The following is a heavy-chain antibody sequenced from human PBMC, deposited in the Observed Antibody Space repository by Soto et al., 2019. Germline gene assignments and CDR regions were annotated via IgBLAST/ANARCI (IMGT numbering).Heavy chain of an antibody. V-gene: IGHV3-49*03. CDR3: TRVKYYDTSGYQP. D-gene: IGHD3-22*01. Sequence: GSLRLSCTASGFTFGDYVMSWFRQAPGKGLEWIGFIRSKTYAGTTEYAASVKGRFTISRDDSKSIAYLQMNSLKTEDTAVYFCTRVKYYDTSGYQPWGQGTLVTVSS. CDR1: GFTFGDYV. CDR2: IRSKTYAGTT. J-gene: IGHJ5*02.